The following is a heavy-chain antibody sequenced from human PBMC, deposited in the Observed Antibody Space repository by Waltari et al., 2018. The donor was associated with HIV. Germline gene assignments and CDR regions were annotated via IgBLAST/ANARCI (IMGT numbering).Heavy chain of an antibody. CDR3: ARDSNYEGGQDL. D-gene: IGHD4-4*01. CDR2: INTVNGIT. Sequence: QAQLVQSGAEVKNPGASVKLSCKASGYSFTSYVIHWMRQAPGHRFEWMRWINTVNGITKFSQNFQGRVSLIRDTSATTAFMELSSLKSDDTAVYYCARDSNYEGGQDLWGQGTLVTVSS. V-gene: IGHV1-3*04. J-gene: IGHJ1*01. CDR1: GYSFTSYV.